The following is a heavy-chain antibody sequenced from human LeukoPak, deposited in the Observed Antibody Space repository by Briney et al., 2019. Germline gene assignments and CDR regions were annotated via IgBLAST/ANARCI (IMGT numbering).Heavy chain of an antibody. D-gene: IGHD6-19*01. CDR2: INTNTGNP. CDR1: GYTFTNYD. J-gene: IGHJ6*03. Sequence: ASVKVSCKASGYTFTNYDINWVRQAPGQGLEWMGWINTNTGNPTYAQGFTGRFVFSLDTSVSTAYLQISSLKAEDTAVYYCARVRRDSSGWPDYYYYMDVWGKGTTVTVSS. CDR3: ARVRRDSSGWPDYYYYMDV. V-gene: IGHV7-4-1*02.